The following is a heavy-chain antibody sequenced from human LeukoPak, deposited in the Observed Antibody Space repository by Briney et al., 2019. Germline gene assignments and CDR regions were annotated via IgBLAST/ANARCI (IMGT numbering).Heavy chain of an antibody. D-gene: IGHD5-12*01. CDR2: ISYTGGDI. CDR1: GFTFSDFY. Sequence: GGSLRVSCAASGFTFSDFYMGWIRQAPGKGLEWVSYISYTGGDIHYADSVKGRFTISRDDAKNSLYLQMNSLRADDTAVYYCAKDIVALGLFFDYWGQGTLVTVSS. J-gene: IGHJ4*02. V-gene: IGHV3-11*04. CDR3: AKDIVALGLFFDY.